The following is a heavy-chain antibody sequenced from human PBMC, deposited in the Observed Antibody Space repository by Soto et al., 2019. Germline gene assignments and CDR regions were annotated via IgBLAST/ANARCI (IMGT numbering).Heavy chain of an antibody. J-gene: IGHJ5*02. CDR1: GGTFSSYA. D-gene: IGHD2-15*01. Sequence: PSVKVSCKASGGTFSSYAISWVRQAPGQGLEWMGGIIPIFGTANYAQKFQGRVTITADESTSTAYMELSSLRSEDTAVYYCARDWGYCSGGSCYPSVGFPWFDPWGQGTLVTISS. CDR3: ARDWGYCSGGSCYPSVGFPWFDP. CDR2: IIPIFGTA. V-gene: IGHV1-69*13.